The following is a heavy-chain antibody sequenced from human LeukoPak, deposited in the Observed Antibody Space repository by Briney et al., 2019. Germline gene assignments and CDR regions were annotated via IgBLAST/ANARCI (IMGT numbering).Heavy chain of an antibody. CDR2: IIPIFGTA. J-gene: IGHJ6*02. V-gene: IGHV1-69*13. CDR3: AKGRRRFHQEYSYYGMDV. D-gene: IGHD5-12*01. CDR1: GGTFSSYA. Sequence: SVKVSCKASGGTFSSYAISWVRQAPGQGLEWMGGIIPIFGTANYAQKFQGRVTITADESTSTAYMELSSLRSDDTAVYYCAKGRRRFHQEYSYYGMDVWGQGTTVTVSS.